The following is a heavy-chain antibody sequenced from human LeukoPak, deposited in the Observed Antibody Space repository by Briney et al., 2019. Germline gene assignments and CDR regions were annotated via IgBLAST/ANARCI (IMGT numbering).Heavy chain of an antibody. J-gene: IGHJ4*02. CDR1: GYTLTELS. CDR2: FDPEDGET. Sequence: GASVKVSCKVSGYTLTELSMHWVRQAPGKGLEWMGGFDPEDGETIYAQKFQGRVTMTEDTSTDTAYMELSSLRSEVTAVYYCATDKEQLVYFDYWGQGTLVTVSS. D-gene: IGHD6-13*01. CDR3: ATDKEQLVYFDY. V-gene: IGHV1-24*01.